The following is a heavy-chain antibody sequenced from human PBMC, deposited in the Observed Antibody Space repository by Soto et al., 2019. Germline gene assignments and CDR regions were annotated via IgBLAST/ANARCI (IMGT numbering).Heavy chain of an antibody. D-gene: IGHD4-17*01. Sequence: QVQLQESGPGLVKPSQTLSLTCTVSGGSISSGGYYWSWIRQHPGKGLEWIGYIYYSGSTYYNPSLKIRVTISVDMSKNQFALKLSSVTAADTAVYYCAGDRDYGDPHDAFDIWGQGTMVTVSS. CDR1: GGSISSGGYY. CDR3: AGDRDYGDPHDAFDI. V-gene: IGHV4-31*03. CDR2: IYYSGST. J-gene: IGHJ3*02.